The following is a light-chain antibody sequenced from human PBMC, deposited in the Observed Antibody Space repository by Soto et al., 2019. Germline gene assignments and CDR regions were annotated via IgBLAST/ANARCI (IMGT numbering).Light chain of an antibody. J-gene: IGKJ5*01. Sequence: EIVLTQSPGILSLSPGERATLSCRAIQSISSSYLGWYQQKPGQAPRLLIYGASSRATGIPDRFSGSGSGTDFTLTISSLQSEDFAVYYCQQYNNWPPITFGQGTRLEIK. CDR2: GAS. CDR3: QQYNNWPPIT. V-gene: IGKV3-20*01. CDR1: QSISSSY.